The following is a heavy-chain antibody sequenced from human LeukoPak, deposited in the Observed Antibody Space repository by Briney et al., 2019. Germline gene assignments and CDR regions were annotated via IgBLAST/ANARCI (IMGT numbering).Heavy chain of an antibody. Sequence: PPETLSLTCTVSGGSISSDSYYWAWIRQPPGKGLEWIASIYYSGSTYYNPSLKSRVTISVDTSRNQFSLKLSSVTAADTAVYYCASLAVAGLSEGYWGQGTLVIVS. CDR2: IYYSGST. D-gene: IGHD6-19*01. V-gene: IGHV4-39*01. CDR1: GGSISSDSYY. J-gene: IGHJ4*02. CDR3: ASLAVAGLSEGY.